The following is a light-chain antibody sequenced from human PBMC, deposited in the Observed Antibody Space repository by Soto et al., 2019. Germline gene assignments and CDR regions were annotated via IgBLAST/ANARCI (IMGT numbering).Light chain of an antibody. CDR3: HQYCSSSWT. CDR2: GTS. Sequence: DMLLTQSPGTLSMSTGERATLSCRASQSVSSSYLAWYQQKPGQAPRLLIYGTSSRATAIPDRFSGSGSGTDFTLTISRLEPEDFAMYYCHQYCSSSWTCGQETNVDIK. J-gene: IGKJ1*01. CDR1: QSVSSSY. V-gene: IGKV3-20*01.